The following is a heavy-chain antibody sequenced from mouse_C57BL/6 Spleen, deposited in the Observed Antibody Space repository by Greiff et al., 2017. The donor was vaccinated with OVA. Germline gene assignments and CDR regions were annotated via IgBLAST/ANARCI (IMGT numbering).Heavy chain of an antibody. CDR3: AREGGLRRDYYAMDY. Sequence: VQLKESGPGLVKPSQSLSLTCSVTGYSITSGYYWNWIRQFPGNKLEWMGYISYDGSNNYNPSLKNRISITRDTSKNQFFLKLNSVTTEDTATYYCAREGGLRRDYYAMDYWGQGTSVTVSS. D-gene: IGHD2-2*01. CDR1: GYSITSGYY. V-gene: IGHV3-6*01. CDR2: ISYDGSN. J-gene: IGHJ4*01.